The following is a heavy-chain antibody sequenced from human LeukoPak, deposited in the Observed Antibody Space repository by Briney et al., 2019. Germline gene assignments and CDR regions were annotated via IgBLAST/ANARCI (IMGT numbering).Heavy chain of an antibody. Sequence: SVKVSCKASGGTFSSYAISWVRQAPGQGLEWMGRIIPIFGTANYAQKFQGRVTITTDESTNTAYMELSSLRSEDTPVYYCARVEMVRSYYDSSGYYYVKDYWGQGTLVTVSS. CDR3: ARVEMVRSYYDSSGYYYVKDY. J-gene: IGHJ4*02. CDR2: IIPIFGTA. D-gene: IGHD3-22*01. V-gene: IGHV1-69*05. CDR1: GGTFSSYA.